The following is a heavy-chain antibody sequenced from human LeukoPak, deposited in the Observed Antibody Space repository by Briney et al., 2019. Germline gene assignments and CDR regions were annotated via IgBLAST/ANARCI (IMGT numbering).Heavy chain of an antibody. CDR3: ARGDYGDALYYYYGMDV. V-gene: IGHV1-2*06. D-gene: IGHD4-17*01. CDR2: INPNSGGT. J-gene: IGHJ6*02. Sequence: ASVKVSCKASGYTFTGYYMHWVRQAPGQGLEWMGRINPNSGGTNYAQKFQGRVTITADESTSTAYMELSSLRSEDTAVYYCARGDYGDALYYYYGMDVWGQGTTVTVSS. CDR1: GYTFTGYY.